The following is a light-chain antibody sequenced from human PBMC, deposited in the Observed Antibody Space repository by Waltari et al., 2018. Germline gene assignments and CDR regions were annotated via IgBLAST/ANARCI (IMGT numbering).Light chain of an antibody. J-gene: IGLJ3*02. V-gene: IGLV1-47*01. Sequence: QSVLTQPPSASGAPGPEASISCSGGSTPLPNFVFWYPHFPGTAPNLLVYKDSERPSGVPDRFSASKSGTSASLAISGLRSDDEADYYCATWDDSLNGWVFGGGTKLTVL. CDR2: KDS. CDR3: ATWDDSLNGWV. CDR1: STPLPNF.